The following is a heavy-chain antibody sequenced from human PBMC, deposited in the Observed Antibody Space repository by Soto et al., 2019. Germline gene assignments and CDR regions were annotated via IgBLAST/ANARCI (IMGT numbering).Heavy chain of an antibody. CDR2: ISYDGSNK. J-gene: IGHJ4*02. CDR3: ARGRGYYGSGSWSKGVIFDY. D-gene: IGHD3-10*01. Sequence: QVQLVESGGGVVQPGRSLRLSCAASGFTFSSYAIYWVRQAPGKGLEWVAVISYDGSNKYYADSVKGRFTISRDNSKNTLYLQMNSLRAEDTAVYYCARGRGYYGSGSWSKGVIFDYWGQGTLVTVSS. V-gene: IGHV3-30-3*01. CDR1: GFTFSSYA.